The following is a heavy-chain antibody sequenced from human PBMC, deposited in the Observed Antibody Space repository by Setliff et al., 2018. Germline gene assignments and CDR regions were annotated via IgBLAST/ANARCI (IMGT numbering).Heavy chain of an antibody. Sequence: GESLKISCATSGFTFTNYNMNWVRQAPGKGLEWVSSISYSSTYIYYADSVKGRFTTSRDNARNSLILQMNSLRAEDTAVYYCAGAFPGGTLDIWGHGTMVTVSS. J-gene: IGHJ3*02. CDR2: ISYSSTYI. D-gene: IGHD3-16*01. CDR1: GFTFTNYN. V-gene: IGHV3-21*01. CDR3: AGAFPGGTLDI.